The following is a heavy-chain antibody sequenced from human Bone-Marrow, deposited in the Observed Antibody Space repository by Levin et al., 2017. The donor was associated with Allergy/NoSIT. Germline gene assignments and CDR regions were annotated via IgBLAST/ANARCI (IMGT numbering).Heavy chain of an antibody. J-gene: IGHJ1*01. CDR1: GGSMTSGDYH. CDR3: ARRASGFDEFFQY. Sequence: PSETLSLTCTVSGGSMTSGDYHWSWIRHHPGKGLEWIGYIYHTGGTYYNPSLKSRVFISVDTSKNQFALRLESVTAADTAVYYCARRASGFDEFFQYWGQGALVIVSS. D-gene: IGHD6-19*01. V-gene: IGHV4-31*03. CDR2: IYHTGGT.